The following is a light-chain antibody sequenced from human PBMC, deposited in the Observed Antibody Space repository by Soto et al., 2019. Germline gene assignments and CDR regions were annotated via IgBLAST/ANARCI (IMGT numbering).Light chain of an antibody. V-gene: IGKV3-11*01. Sequence: EIVLTQSPATLSLSPGERATLSCRASQSVSSYLAWYQQKPGQAPRRLIYDASNRANGITARFSGSGSGTDFTLTISSLEPEDFAVYYCQQRSNFTFGGGTKVEIK. J-gene: IGKJ4*01. CDR3: QQRSNFT. CDR1: QSVSSY. CDR2: DAS.